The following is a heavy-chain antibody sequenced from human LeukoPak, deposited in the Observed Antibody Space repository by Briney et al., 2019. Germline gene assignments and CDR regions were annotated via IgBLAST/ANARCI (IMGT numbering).Heavy chain of an antibody. CDR2: ISSSTSYI. CDR3: ARDVEMATKDAFDI. V-gene: IGHV3-21*01. CDR1: GFTFSSYG. J-gene: IGHJ3*02. D-gene: IGHD5-24*01. Sequence: GGSLRLSCAASGFTFSSYGMHWVRQAPGKGLEWVSSISSSTSYIYYADSVKGRFTISRDNAKNSLYLQMNSLRAEDTAVYYCARDVEMATKDAFDIWGQGTMVTVSS.